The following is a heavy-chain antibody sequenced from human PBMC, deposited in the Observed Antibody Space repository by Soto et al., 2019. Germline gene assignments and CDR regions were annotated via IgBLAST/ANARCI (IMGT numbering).Heavy chain of an antibody. CDR1: GGSISSGGYY. CDR3: ARDSPYCNGPNCASGRFPYYAMDV. Sequence: TYTVSGGSISSGGYYWTWIRQYPGKGLEWIGYIYYNGNAYYNSSLKSRAIISIDTSKDQFSMKLSSVTAADAAVYYCARDSPYCNGPNCASGRFPYYAMDVWGQLMTVT. CDR2: IYYNGNA. J-gene: IGHJ6*02. V-gene: IGHV4-31*03. D-gene: IGHD2-15*01.